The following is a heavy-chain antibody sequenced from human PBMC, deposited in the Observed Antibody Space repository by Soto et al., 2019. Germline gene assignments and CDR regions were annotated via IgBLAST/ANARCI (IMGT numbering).Heavy chain of an antibody. CDR3: ARDDGNLGELSLPFDY. CDR2: INPNSGGT. Sequence: ASVKVSCKASGYTFTGYYMHWVRQAPGQGLEWMGWINPNSGGTNYAQKFQGWVTMTRDTSISTAYMELSRLRSDDTAVYYCARDDGNLGELSLPFDYWGQGTLVTVSS. D-gene: IGHD3-16*02. J-gene: IGHJ4*02. CDR1: GYTFTGYY. V-gene: IGHV1-2*04.